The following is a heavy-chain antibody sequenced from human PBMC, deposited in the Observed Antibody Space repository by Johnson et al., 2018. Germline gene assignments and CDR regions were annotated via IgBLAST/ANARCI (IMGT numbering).Heavy chain of an antibody. CDR2: IIPILRTP. CDR1: GGTFSSFG. J-gene: IGHJ4*02. D-gene: IGHD5-24*01. V-gene: IGHV1-69*12. Sequence: QVQLVQSGAEVKKPGSSVKVSCQASGGTFSSFGISWVRQAPGQGLEWMGGIIPILRTPHYAQNFQGRVTISADESTSPAYMELSSLRSEDTALYYCAIVASVESYYWGQGTLVTVSS. CDR3: AIVASVESYY.